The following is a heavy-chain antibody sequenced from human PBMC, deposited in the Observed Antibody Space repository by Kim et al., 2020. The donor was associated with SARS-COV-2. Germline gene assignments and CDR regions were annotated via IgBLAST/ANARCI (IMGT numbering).Heavy chain of an antibody. V-gene: IGHV3-30*01. CDR3: ARGAARWLQFGGFDY. Sequence: DSVKGRLTISRDNSKNPLYLQMNSLRAEDTAVYYCARGAARWLQFGGFDYWGQGTLVTVSS. J-gene: IGHJ4*02. D-gene: IGHD5-12*01.